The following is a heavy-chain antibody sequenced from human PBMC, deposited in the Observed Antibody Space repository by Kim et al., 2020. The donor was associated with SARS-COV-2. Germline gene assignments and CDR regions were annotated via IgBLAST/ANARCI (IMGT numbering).Heavy chain of an antibody. CDR3: ARGGDGYNFDAFDI. Sequence: SETLSLTCTVSGGSISSYYWSWIRQPPGKGLEWIGYIYYSGSTNYNPSLKSRVTISVDTSKNQFSLKLSSVTAADTAVYYCARGGDGYNFDAFDIWGQGTMVTVSS. CDR2: IYYSGST. D-gene: IGHD5-12*01. V-gene: IGHV4-59*13. CDR1: GGSISSYY. J-gene: IGHJ3*02.